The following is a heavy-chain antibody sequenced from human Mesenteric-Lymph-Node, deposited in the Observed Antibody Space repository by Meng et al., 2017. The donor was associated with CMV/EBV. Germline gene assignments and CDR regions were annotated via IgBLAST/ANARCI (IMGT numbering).Heavy chain of an antibody. D-gene: IGHD3-9*01. CDR3: ARGGPAGYDFYDYYGLDV. CDR2: INHNHGDT. J-gene: IGHJ6*02. CDR1: GYTFSGYY. V-gene: IGHV1-2*02. Sequence: ASVQVSCKASGYTFSGYYMDWVRQPPGQEREWMGWINHNHGDTNYAQKFQGRVTMIRDTSISTSYMELSRLRSDDTAVYYCARGGPAGYDFYDYYGLDVWGQGTTVTVSS.